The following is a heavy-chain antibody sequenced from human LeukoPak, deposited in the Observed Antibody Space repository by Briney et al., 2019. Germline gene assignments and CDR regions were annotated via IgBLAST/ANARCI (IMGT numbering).Heavy chain of an antibody. CDR2: ISYDGSNK. J-gene: IGHJ4*02. Sequence: PGRSLRLSCATSGFTFSNYGMHWVRQAPDKGLEWVAVISYDGSNKYYADSVKGRFTISRDNSKNTLYLQMNSLRPEDAAVYYCANLPLWGQGTLVTVSS. V-gene: IGHV3-30*18. CDR3: ANLPL. CDR1: GFTFSNYG.